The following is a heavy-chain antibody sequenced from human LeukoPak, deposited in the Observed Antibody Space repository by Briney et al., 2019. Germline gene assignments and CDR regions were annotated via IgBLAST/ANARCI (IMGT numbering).Heavy chain of an antibody. CDR2: ISGSGGRT. D-gene: IGHD3-10*01. CDR3: AKDYYGSGSLHDY. J-gene: IGHJ4*02. Sequence: TGGSLRLSCAASGFTFSSYAMSWVRQAPGKGLEWVSGISGSGGRTYYADSVKGRVTISRDNSKNTLYLQMNSLRAEDTAVYYCAKDYYGSGSLHDYWGQGTLVPVSS. V-gene: IGHV3-23*01. CDR1: GFTFSSYA.